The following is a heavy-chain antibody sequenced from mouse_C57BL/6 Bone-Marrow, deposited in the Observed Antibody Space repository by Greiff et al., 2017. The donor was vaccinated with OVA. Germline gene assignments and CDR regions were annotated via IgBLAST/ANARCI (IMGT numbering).Heavy chain of an antibody. J-gene: IGHJ1*03. D-gene: IGHD2-4*01. CDR3: ARVIYYDYDWYFDV. V-gene: IGHV1-26*01. Sequence: EVQLQQSGPELVKPGASVKISCKASGYTFTDYYMNWVKQSHGKSLEWIGDINPNNGGTSYNQKFKGKATLTVDKSSSTAYMELRSLTSEDSAVYYCARVIYYDYDWYFDVWGTGTTVTVSS. CDR2: INPNNGGT. CDR1: GYTFTDYY.